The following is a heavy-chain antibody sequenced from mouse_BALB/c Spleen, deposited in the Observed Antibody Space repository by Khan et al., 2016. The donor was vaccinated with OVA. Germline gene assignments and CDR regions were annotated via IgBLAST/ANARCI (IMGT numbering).Heavy chain of an antibody. V-gene: IGHV3-2*02. CDR3: ARVYGVDFDY. D-gene: IGHD1-1*01. Sequence: EVQLQESGPGLVKPSQSLSLTCTVTGYSITSDYAWNWIRQFPGNKLEWMGFISYSGNTKYNPSLKSRFSITRDTSKNQFFLQLNSVTTEDTATYYCARVYGVDFDYWGQGTSLTVSS. CDR2: ISYSGNT. CDR1: GYSITSDYA. J-gene: IGHJ2*02.